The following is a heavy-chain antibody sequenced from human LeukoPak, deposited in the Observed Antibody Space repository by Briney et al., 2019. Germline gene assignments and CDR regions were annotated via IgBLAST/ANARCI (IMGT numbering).Heavy chain of an antibody. Sequence: PSETLSLTCTVSGGSISSSSYDWGWIRQPPGKGLEWIGSIYYSGSTYYNPSLKSRVTISVDTSKNQFSLKLSSVTAADTAVYYCARSLVGATADFDYWGQGTLVTVSS. V-gene: IGHV4-39*01. D-gene: IGHD1-26*01. CDR3: ARSLVGATADFDY. CDR2: IYYSGST. J-gene: IGHJ4*02. CDR1: GGSISSSSYD.